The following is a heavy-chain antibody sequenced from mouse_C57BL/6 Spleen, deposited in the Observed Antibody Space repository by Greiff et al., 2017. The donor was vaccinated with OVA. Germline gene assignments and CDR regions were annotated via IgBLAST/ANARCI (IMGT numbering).Heavy chain of an antibody. V-gene: IGHV5-4*01. CDR2: ISDGGSYT. CDR3: ARDGAGLRPNYFDY. Sequence: DVQLVESGGGLVKPGGSLKLSCAASGFTFSSYAMSWVRQTPEKRLEWVATISDGGSYTYYPDNVKGRFTISRDNAKNNLYLQMSHLKSEDTAMYYCARDGAGLRPNYFDYWGQGTTLTVSS. D-gene: IGHD2-4*01. CDR1: GFTFSSYA. J-gene: IGHJ2*01.